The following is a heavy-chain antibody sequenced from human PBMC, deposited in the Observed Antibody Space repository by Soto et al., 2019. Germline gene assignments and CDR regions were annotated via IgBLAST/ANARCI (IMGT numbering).Heavy chain of an antibody. CDR2: ISSSSSYI. Sequence: EVQLVESGGGLVKPGGSLRLSCAASGFTFSSYSMNWVRQAPGKGLEWVSSISSSSSYIYYADSVKGRFTISRDNAKNSLYLQMNGLRAEETAVYYCARDPAAPGPGITGPTGNWFAPWGQGTLVPVPS. D-gene: IGHD1-20*01. CDR1: GFTFSSYS. J-gene: IGHJ5*02. CDR3: ARDPAAPGPGITGPTGNWFAP. V-gene: IGHV3-21*01.